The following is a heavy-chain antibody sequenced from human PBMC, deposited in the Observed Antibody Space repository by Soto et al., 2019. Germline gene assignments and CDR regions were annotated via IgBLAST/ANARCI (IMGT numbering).Heavy chain of an antibody. CDR2: IIPIFGTA. Sequence: QVQLVQSGAEVKKPGSSVKVSCKASGGTFSSYAISWVRQAPGQGLEWMGGIIPIFGTANYAQKFQGRVTITADKSTSKAYMELSSLRSEDTAVYYCARGYYDSSGYYYYYYGMDVWGQGTTVTVSS. J-gene: IGHJ6*02. D-gene: IGHD3-22*01. CDR3: ARGYYDSSGYYYYYYGMDV. V-gene: IGHV1-69*06. CDR1: GGTFSSYA.